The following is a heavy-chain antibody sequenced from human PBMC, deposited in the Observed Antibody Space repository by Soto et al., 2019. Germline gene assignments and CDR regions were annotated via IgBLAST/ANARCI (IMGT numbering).Heavy chain of an antibody. D-gene: IGHD1-26*01. CDR2: IIPIFGTA. CDR3: ARDGGRHSGGIDY. J-gene: IGHJ4*02. V-gene: IGHV1-69*01. CDR1: GGTFSSYS. Sequence: QVQLVQSGAEVKKPGSSVKVSCKASGGTFSSYSINWVRQAPGQGLEWMGEIIPIFGTANYAQKFQGRVTITADESTSTAYMELGSLRAEDTAVYYCARDGGRHSGGIDYWGQGTLVPATS.